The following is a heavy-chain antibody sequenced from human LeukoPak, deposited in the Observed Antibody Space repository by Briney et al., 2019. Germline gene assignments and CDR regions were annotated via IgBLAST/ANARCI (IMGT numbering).Heavy chain of an antibody. Sequence: GGSLRLSCVASGLTFSDSYMSWIRQAPGKGLEWIAYMTNGGYITKYADSVKGRFTISRDNAKNSLYLQMDSLRGDDTAVYYCARGVERYAFDVWGQGTVVTISP. V-gene: IGHV3-11*01. CDR1: GLTFSDSY. CDR2: MTNGGYIT. J-gene: IGHJ3*01. CDR3: ARGVERYAFDV.